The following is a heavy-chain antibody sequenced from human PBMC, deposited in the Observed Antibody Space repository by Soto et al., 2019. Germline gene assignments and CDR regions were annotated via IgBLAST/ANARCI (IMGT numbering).Heavy chain of an antibody. J-gene: IGHJ4*02. CDR1: GGSISSGGYY. CDR3: ARDRTGTTAGFDY. D-gene: IGHD1-7*01. V-gene: IGHV4-31*03. Sequence: SETLSLTCTVSGGSISSGGYYWSWIRQQPGKGLEWIGYIYYSGSTYYNPSLKSRVTISVDTSKNQFSLKLSSVTASDTAVYYCARDRTGTTAGFDYWGQGTLVTVSS. CDR2: IYYSGST.